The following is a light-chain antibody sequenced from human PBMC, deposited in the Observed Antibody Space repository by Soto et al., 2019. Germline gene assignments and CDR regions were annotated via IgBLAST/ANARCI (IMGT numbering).Light chain of an antibody. CDR2: ATS. Sequence: EIVMTQSPDTLSVSPGERATLSCRASQNVGRNVAWYQQRPGQAPRLLIHATSTRPADIPARFSGSVSGTEFTLTINSLQPEDFVIYYCQQYNNWPPMSTFGQGTKLEMK. CDR3: QQYNNWPPMST. CDR1: QNVGRN. J-gene: IGKJ2*01. V-gene: IGKV3-15*01.